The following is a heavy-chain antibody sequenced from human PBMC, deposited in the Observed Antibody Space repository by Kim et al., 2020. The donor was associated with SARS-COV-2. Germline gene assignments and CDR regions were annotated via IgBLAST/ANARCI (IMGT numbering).Heavy chain of an antibody. V-gene: IGHV1-18*01. D-gene: IGHD3-10*01. J-gene: IGHJ4*02. CDR3: AREFTMVRGALGL. Sequence: ASGKVFCKASGYTFTSYCFSWGRQAPGQGLVWMGWISAYNGNTNYAQKLQGRVTMTTDTSTSTAYMELRSLRSDDTAVYYCAREFTMVRGALGLWGQGTLVTVSS. CDR1: GYTFTSYC. CDR2: ISAYNGNT.